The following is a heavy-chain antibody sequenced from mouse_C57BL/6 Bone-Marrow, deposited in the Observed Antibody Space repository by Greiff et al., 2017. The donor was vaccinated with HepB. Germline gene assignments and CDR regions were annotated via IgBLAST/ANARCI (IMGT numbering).Heavy chain of an antibody. CDR2: IYPGNSDT. Sequence: VQLQQSGTVLARPGASVKMSCKTSGYTFTSYWMHWVNQRPGQGLEWIGAIYPGNSDTSYNQKFKGKAKLTAVTSASTAYMELSSLTNEDSAVYYCTRVGHYYGSTRYYFDYWGQGTTLTVSS. D-gene: IGHD1-1*01. CDR1: GYTFTSYW. J-gene: IGHJ2*01. V-gene: IGHV1-5*01. CDR3: TRVGHYYGSTRYYFDY.